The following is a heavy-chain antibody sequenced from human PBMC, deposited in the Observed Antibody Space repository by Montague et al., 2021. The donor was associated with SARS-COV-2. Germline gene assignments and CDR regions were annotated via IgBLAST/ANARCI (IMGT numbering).Heavy chain of an antibody. Sequence: SETLSLTCAVSGGSISSSNWCSWVRQPPGKGLEWIGEIYHSGSTNYNPSLKSRVTISVDKSKNRFSLKLTSVTAADTAVYYCARDYYDSTGLNWFDPWGQGLLVTVSS. CDR1: GGSISSSNW. D-gene: IGHD3-22*01. J-gene: IGHJ5*02. CDR3: ARDYYDSTGLNWFDP. V-gene: IGHV4-4*02. CDR2: IYHSGST.